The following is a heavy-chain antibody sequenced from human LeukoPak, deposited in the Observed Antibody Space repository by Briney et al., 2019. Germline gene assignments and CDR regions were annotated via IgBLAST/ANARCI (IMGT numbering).Heavy chain of an antibody. V-gene: IGHV4-59*08. D-gene: IGHD2-2*01. Sequence: SETLSLTCTVSGGSISSYYWSWIRQPPGKGLEWIGYIYYSGSTNYNPSLKSRVTISVDTSKNQFSLKLSSVTAADTAEYYCARGRGEIVVVPAAILIRWFDPWGQGTLVTVSS. CDR1: GGSISSYY. CDR3: ARGRGEIVVVPAAILIRWFDP. CDR2: IYYSGST. J-gene: IGHJ5*02.